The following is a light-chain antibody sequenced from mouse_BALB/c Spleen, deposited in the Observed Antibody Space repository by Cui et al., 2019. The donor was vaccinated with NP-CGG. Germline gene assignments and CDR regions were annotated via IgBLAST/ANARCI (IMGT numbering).Light chain of an antibody. CDR1: TEAVTTSNY. J-gene: IGLJ1*01. Sequence: AVVTQESALTTSPGETVTLTCRSSTEAVTTSNYANWVQEKPDHLFTGLIGGTNNRIPGVPARFSGSLIGNKAALTITGAQTEDEAIYFCALWYSNHWVFGGGTKLTVL. CDR3: ALWYSNHWV. V-gene: IGLV1*01. CDR2: GTN.